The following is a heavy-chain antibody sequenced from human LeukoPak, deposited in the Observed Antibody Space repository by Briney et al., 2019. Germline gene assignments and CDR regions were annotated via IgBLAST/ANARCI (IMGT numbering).Heavy chain of an antibody. D-gene: IGHD2-21*01. J-gene: IGHJ5*02. CDR2: IIPIFGQA. CDR3: ARVVGRLSNWFDP. CDR1: VGTYCSYA. Sequence: ASVKVCCKASVGTYCSYAFSWVRQAPGQGLEWMGGIIPIFGQANYAQKFQGRVTMTRNTSISTAYMDLSSLRSEDTAVYYCARVVGRLSNWFDPWGQGTLVTVSS. V-gene: IGHV1-69*05.